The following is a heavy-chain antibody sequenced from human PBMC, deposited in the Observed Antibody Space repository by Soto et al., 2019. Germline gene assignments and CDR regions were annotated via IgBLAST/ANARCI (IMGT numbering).Heavy chain of an antibody. J-gene: IGHJ4*02. Sequence: QVQLVQSGAEVKKPGSSVKVSCKASGGTFSTYAITWVRQAPGQGLEWLGGIIPIFGTTDYARKFQGRVTITAAESTSTVFIELSSLTSEDTAVYYCARGVGAYYVDYWGQGTVVTVSS. CDR3: ARGVGAYYVDY. D-gene: IGHD1-26*01. V-gene: IGHV1-69*01. CDR1: GGTFSTYA. CDR2: IIPIFGTT.